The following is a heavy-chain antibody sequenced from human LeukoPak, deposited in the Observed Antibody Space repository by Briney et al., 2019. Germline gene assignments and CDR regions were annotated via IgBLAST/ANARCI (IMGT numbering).Heavy chain of an antibody. V-gene: IGHV1-18*01. D-gene: IGHD1-14*01. CDR1: GYTFATSS. CDR2: ISPNNGNT. CDR3: ARDPRRGPGGDS. Sequence: VASVNVSCKASGYTFATSSITWVRQAPGQRPEWMGWISPNNGNTHYAQNVQGRVTMTTDTSTSTAYMELRSLRSDDTAVYYCARDPRRGPGGDSWGQGTLVTVSS. J-gene: IGHJ4*02.